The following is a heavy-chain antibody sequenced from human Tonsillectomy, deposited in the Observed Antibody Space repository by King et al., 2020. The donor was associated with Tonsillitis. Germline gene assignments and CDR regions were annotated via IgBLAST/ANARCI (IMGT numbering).Heavy chain of an antibody. Sequence: VQLVESGGGLVQPGGSLRLSCAASGFTFSSYAMSWVRQAPGKGLEWVSAISGSGGSTYYADSVKGRFTISRDNSKNTLYLQMNSLRAEDTAVYYCAKDPAPRYQSLYDYVWGSYRYTVWYFDLWGRGTLVTVSS. V-gene: IGHV3-23*04. J-gene: IGHJ2*01. CDR2: ISGSGGST. D-gene: IGHD3-16*02. CDR1: GFTFSSYA. CDR3: AKDPAPRYQSLYDYVWGSYRYTVWYFDL.